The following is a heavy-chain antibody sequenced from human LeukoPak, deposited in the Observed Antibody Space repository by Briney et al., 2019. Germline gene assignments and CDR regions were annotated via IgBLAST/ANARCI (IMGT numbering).Heavy chain of an antibody. CDR2: IYTSGST. CDR3: ARGDWNYEGHYFDY. D-gene: IGHD1-7*01. CDR1: GGSISSYY. V-gene: IGHV4-4*09. J-gene: IGHJ4*02. Sequence: SETLSLTCTVSGGSISSYYWSWIRQPPGKGLEWIGYIYTSGSTTYNPSLKSRVTISVDTSKNQFSLKLSSVTAADTAVYYCARGDWNYEGHYFDYWGQGTLVTVSS.